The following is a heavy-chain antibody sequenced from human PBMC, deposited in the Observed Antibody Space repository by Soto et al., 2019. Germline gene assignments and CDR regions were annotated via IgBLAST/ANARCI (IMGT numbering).Heavy chain of an antibody. D-gene: IGHD3-22*01. Sequence: GASVKVSCKASGGTFSSYAISWVRQAPGQGLEWMGGIIPIFGTANYAQKFQGRVTITADESTSTAYMELSSLKSEDTAVYYCARVKYYDSSGYYSRTLYFDYWGQGTLVTVSS. J-gene: IGHJ4*02. CDR3: ARVKYYDSSGYYSRTLYFDY. CDR1: GGTFSSYA. CDR2: IIPIFGTA. V-gene: IGHV1-69*13.